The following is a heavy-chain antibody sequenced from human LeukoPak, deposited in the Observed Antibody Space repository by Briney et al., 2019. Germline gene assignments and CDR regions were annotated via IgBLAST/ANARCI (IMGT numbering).Heavy chain of an antibody. D-gene: IGHD4-23*01. Sequence: SGPTLVKPTQTLTLTCTFSGFSLSTSDVGVGWIRQPPGKALEWLALIYWNDDNRYSPSLKSRLTITKDTSKNQVVLTMTDMDPVDTATYYCAHFLGGGNSVFMDYWGQGTLVTVSS. J-gene: IGHJ4*02. CDR1: GFSLSTSDVG. CDR2: IYWNDDN. V-gene: IGHV2-5*01. CDR3: AHFLGGGNSVFMDY.